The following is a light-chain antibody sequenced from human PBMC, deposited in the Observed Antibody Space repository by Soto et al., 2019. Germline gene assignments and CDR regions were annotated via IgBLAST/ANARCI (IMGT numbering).Light chain of an antibody. CDR2: DAS. J-gene: IGKJ1*01. CDR1: QSISNW. CDR3: QHYNSYSST. V-gene: IGKV1-5*01. Sequence: DIQMTQSPSTLSASVGDRVTITCLASQSISNWLAWYQQKPGKAPKLLIYDASILESGVPSRFSGSGSGTEFTLTITSLQPDDFAAYYCQHYNSYSSTFGQGTKVDIK.